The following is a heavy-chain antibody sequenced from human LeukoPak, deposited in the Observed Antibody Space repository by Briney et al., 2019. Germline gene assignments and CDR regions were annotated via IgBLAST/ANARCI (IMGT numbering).Heavy chain of an antibody. D-gene: IGHD3-16*01. V-gene: IGHV6-1*01. J-gene: IGHJ4*02. Sequence: PSQTLSLTCAISGDSVSSNSAAWNWIRQSPSRGLEWLGRTYYRSKWYNDYAVSVKSRITINPDTSKNQFSLKLSSVTAADTAVYYCARRRSGMISIDYWGQGTLVTVSS. CDR2: TYYRSKWYN. CDR3: ARRRSGMISIDY. CDR1: GDSVSSNSAA.